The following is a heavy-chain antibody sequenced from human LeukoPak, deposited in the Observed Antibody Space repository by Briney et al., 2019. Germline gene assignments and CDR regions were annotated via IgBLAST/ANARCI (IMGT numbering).Heavy chain of an antibody. CDR3: ARDAYCSGGSCFHNWFDP. D-gene: IGHD2-15*01. CDR1: GGTFSSYA. V-gene: IGHV1-69*13. J-gene: IGHJ5*02. CDR2: IIPIFGTA. Sequence: SVKVSCKASGGTFSSYAISWVRQAPGQGLEWMGGIIPIFGTANYAQKFQGRVTITADESTSTAYMELSSLRSEDTAVYYCARDAYCSGGSCFHNWFDPWGQGTLVTVSS.